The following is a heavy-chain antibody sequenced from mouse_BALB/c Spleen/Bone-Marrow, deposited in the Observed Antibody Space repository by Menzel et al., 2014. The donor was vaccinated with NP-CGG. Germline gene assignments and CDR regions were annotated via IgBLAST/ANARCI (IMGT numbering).Heavy chain of an antibody. CDR2: IDPENGDT. Sequence: EVQLQQSGAELVRSGASVKLSCTASGFNIKDYYMHWVKQRPEQGLEWIGWIDPENGDTEYAPKFQGKATITADTSSNTAYLQLSSLTSEDTAVYYCSYGNFAMDYWGQGTSVTVSS. CDR1: GFNIKDYY. CDR3: SYGNFAMDY. V-gene: IGHV14-4*02. J-gene: IGHJ4*01. D-gene: IGHD2-1*01.